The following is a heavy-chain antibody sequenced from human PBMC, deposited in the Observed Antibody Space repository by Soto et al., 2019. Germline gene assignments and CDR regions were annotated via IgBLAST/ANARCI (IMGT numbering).Heavy chain of an antibody. V-gene: IGHV3-53*01. D-gene: IGHD1-26*01. Sequence: GGSLRLSCAASGFTVSSNYMSWVRQAPGKGLEWVSVIYSGGSTYYADSVKGRFTISRDNSKNTLYLQMNSLRAEDTAVYYCARVVGAPSFGFDYWGQGTLDTVSS. CDR2: IYSGGST. CDR3: ARVVGAPSFGFDY. CDR1: GFTVSSNY. J-gene: IGHJ4*02.